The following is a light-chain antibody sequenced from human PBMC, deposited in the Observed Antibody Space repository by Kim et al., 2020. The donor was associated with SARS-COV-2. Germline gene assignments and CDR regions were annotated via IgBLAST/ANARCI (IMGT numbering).Light chain of an antibody. CDR2: NDN. V-gene: IGLV1-44*01. CDR3: ATRNDSLNGGV. Sequence: GQRVSISCAGSSSSIGSNTVDCFQQLQGTAPKLLIYNDNQRPSGGPDRFSGSKSDASAYLAISGLQSEDEADYYCATRNDSLNGGVFGGGTQLTVL. J-gene: IGLJ2*01. CDR1: SSSIGSNT.